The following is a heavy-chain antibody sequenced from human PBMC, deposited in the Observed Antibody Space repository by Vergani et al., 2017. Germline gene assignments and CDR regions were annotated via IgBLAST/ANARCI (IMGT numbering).Heavy chain of an antibody. D-gene: IGHD6-6*01. J-gene: IGHJ6*02. CDR1: GGSISSYY. CDR2: IYYSGST. Sequence: QVQLQESGPGLVKPSETLSLTCTVSGGSISSYYWSWIRQPPGKGLEWIGYIYYSGSTNYNPSLKSRVTISVDTSKNQFSLKLSSVTAADTAVYYCARVSAAARLSHHYYYGMDVWGQGTTVTVSS. CDR3: ARVSAAARLSHHYYYGMDV. V-gene: IGHV4-59*12.